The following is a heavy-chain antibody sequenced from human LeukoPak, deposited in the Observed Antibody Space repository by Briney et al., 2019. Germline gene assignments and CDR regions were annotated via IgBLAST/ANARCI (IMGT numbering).Heavy chain of an antibody. CDR1: GGSIRNYY. CDR3: ARWYSHGRYFDY. Sequence: SETLSLTCTVSGGSIRNYYWNRIRQPPGKGLEWIGYTSDSGGHTDYKPSLKSRVTISADTSKNQLSLKLTSATTADTAVYYCARWYSHGRYFDYWGQGALVTVSS. CDR2: TSDSGGHT. J-gene: IGHJ4*02. V-gene: IGHV4-59*01. D-gene: IGHD1-26*01.